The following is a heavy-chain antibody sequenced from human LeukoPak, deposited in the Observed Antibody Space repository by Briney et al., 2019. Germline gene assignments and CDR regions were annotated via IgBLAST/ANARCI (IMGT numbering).Heavy chain of an antibody. CDR2: ISNSGGST. D-gene: IGHD1-26*01. V-gene: IGHV3-23*01. J-gene: IGHJ6*02. CDR3: AKLISGSYYYYYYGLDV. CDR1: GFTFSTYA. Sequence: GGSLRLSCAASGFTFSTYAMSWVRQAPGKGLKWFSLISNSGGSTYYADSVEGRFTISRDNSKNTLYLQMNSLRAEDSAVYYCAKLISGSYYYYYYGLDVWGQGTTVTVSS.